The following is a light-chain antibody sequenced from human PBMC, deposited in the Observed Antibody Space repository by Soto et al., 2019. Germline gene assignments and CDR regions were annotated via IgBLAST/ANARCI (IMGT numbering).Light chain of an antibody. V-gene: IGKV1-39*01. CDR2: AAS. Sequence: DIQMTQSPSSLPASVGDRVTITCRASQSISTYLSWYQQRPGKAPKLLIHAASTLQSGVPSRFSGSGSKTDFSLTISSLPPEDFATYYCLQSYSAPRTFGQGTTLAIK. CDR3: LQSYSAPRT. CDR1: QSISTY. J-gene: IGKJ2*01.